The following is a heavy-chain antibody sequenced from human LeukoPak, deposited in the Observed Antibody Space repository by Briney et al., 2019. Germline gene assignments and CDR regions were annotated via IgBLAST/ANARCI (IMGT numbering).Heavy chain of an antibody. CDR1: GGSLSSSSYY. CDR2: IYYSGST. V-gene: IGHV4-39*01. Sequence: SETLSLTCTVSGGSLSSSSYYWGWIRQPPGKGLEWIGSIYYSGSTYYNPSLKSRVTISVDTSKNQFSLKLSSVTAADTAVYYCARGIIVGAIFFDYWGQGTLVTVSS. CDR3: ARGIIVGAIFFDY. D-gene: IGHD1-26*01. J-gene: IGHJ4*02.